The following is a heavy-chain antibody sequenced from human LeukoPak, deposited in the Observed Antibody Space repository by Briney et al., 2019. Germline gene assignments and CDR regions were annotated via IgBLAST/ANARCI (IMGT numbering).Heavy chain of an antibody. J-gene: IGHJ4*02. D-gene: IGHD6-19*01. Sequence: ASVKVSCKASGYAFANCLVHWVRPAPGQGLEWMGRIDPGGGSTDYAQKFRDRVTLTRDKSTNMAYMQVTSLTSEDTAVYYCARKSNSGWYGAFDYWGQGTLVTVSS. CDR2: IDPGGGST. CDR3: ARKSNSGWYGAFDY. CDR1: GYAFANCL. V-gene: IGHV1-46*01.